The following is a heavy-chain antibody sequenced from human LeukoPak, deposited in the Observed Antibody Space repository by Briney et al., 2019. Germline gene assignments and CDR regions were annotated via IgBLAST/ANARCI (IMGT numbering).Heavy chain of an antibody. CDR2: ISYDGRNK. J-gene: IGHJ3*01. CDR1: GFTFNNHD. V-gene: IGHV3-30*18. D-gene: IGHD2-15*01. CDR3: AKPRDIDSWAFDV. Sequence: GRALRLSCAGSGFTFNNHDMHWVRQAPGKGLEWVAGISYDGRNKYYADSVKGRLTIPRDNSKNTLNLQTNSLRTEDTAVYYCAKPRDIDSWAFDVWGQGTMVTVS.